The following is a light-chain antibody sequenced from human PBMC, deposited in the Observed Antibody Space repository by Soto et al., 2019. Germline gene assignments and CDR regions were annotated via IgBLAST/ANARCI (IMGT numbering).Light chain of an antibody. J-gene: IGKJ1*01. CDR2: GVS. Sequence: EIVLTQSPGTLSLSPGERATLSCRASQSVGSTFLAWYQQKPGQAPRLLIYGVSTRATGIPDRFSGSWSGTDCTLSISRLEPEDFAVYYCGQFVSSPPRTFGQGTKVEIK. CDR3: GQFVSSPPRT. CDR1: QSVGSTF. V-gene: IGKV3-20*01.